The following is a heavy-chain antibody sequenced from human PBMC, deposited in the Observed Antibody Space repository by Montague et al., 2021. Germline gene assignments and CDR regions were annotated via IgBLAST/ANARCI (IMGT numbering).Heavy chain of an antibody. CDR3: ARWRVYYDSSGYAA. J-gene: IGHJ5*02. D-gene: IGHD3-22*01. CDR1: GFTFSTFP. CDR2: ISHDGINK. V-gene: IGHV3-30-3*01. Sequence: SLRLSCAASGFTFSTFPMHWVRQAPGKGLEWVALISHDGINKYYADSVRGRFTVSRDNSKNTLYLQTSSLRADDTAVYYCARWRVYYDSSGYAAWGRGTLVTVSS.